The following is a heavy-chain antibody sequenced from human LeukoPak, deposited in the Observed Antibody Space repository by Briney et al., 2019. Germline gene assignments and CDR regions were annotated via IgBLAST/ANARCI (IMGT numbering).Heavy chain of an antibody. J-gene: IGHJ6*02. Sequence: PGGSLRLSCTASGFTFSSYAMSWVRQAPGEGLEWVSAVSGSGDSTYYGDSVKGRFTISRDNFKNTLYLQMNSLRAEDTAVYYCAKGLAGRYYYGMDVWGQGTTVTVSS. CDR3: AKGLAGRYYYGMDV. CDR2: VSGSGDST. V-gene: IGHV3-23*01. D-gene: IGHD6-6*01. CDR1: GFTFSSYA.